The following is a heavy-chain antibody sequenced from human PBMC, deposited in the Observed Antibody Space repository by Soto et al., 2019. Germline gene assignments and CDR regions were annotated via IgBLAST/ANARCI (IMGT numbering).Heavy chain of an antibody. CDR3: ARVKSSITIFGVAKMDWFDP. CDR2: IYYSGST. Sequence: SETLSLTCTVSGGSISSYYWSWIRQPPGKGLEWIGYIYYSGSTNYNPSLKSRVTISVDTSKNQFSLKLSSVTAADTAVYYCARVKSSITIFGVAKMDWFDPWGQGTLVTVSS. J-gene: IGHJ5*02. V-gene: IGHV4-59*01. CDR1: GGSISSYY. D-gene: IGHD3-3*01.